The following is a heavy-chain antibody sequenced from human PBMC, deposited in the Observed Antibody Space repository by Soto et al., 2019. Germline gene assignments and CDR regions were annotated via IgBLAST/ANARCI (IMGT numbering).Heavy chain of an antibody. CDR3: ARDRTAYCGGDCSTPHDY. D-gene: IGHD2-21*02. J-gene: IGHJ4*02. CDR1: GFTFSSYA. Sequence: QVQLVESGGGVVQPGRSLRLSCAASGFTFSSYAMQGVPQAPGKGLEWVAVISYDGSNKYYADSVKGRFTISRDNSKNTLYLQMNSLRAEDTAVYYCARDRTAYCGGDCSTPHDYWGQGTLVTVSS. CDR2: ISYDGSNK. V-gene: IGHV3-30-3*01.